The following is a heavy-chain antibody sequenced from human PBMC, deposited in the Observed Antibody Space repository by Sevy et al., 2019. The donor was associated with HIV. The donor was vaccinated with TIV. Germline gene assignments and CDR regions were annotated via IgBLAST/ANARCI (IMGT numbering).Heavy chain of an antibody. CDR2: FDPEDGET. D-gene: IGHD3-22*01. CDR3: ATTKDYYESSGYPFDY. CDR1: GYTLTQLS. V-gene: IGHV1-24*01. Sequence: ASVKVSCKVSGYTLTQLSMNWVRQAPGKGLESMGSFDPEDGETIYAQKFQGRVTMTEDRSTDTAYMDLSSLRSEDTAVYYCATTKDYYESSGYPFDYWGQGTLVTVSS. J-gene: IGHJ4*02.